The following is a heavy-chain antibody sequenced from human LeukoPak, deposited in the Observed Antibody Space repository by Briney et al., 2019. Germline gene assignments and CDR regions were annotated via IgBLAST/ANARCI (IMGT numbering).Heavy chain of an antibody. CDR3: AIGGDYYDSSGYYSG. D-gene: IGHD3-22*01. J-gene: IGHJ4*02. CDR1: GGTFSSYA. V-gene: IGHV1-69*06. CDR2: IIPIFGTA. Sequence: GASVKVSCKASGGTFSSYAISWVRQAPGQGLEWMGGIIPIFGTANYAQKFQGRVTITADKSTSTAYMELSSLRSEDTAVYYCAIGGDYYDSSGYYSGWGQGTLVTVSS.